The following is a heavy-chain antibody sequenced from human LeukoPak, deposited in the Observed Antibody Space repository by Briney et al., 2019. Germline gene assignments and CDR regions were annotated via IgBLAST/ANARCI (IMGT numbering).Heavy chain of an antibody. D-gene: IGHD2-2*01. J-gene: IGHJ4*02. CDR1: GFTFSSYG. CDR3: AKGHPLSVVVPAAMIDY. Sequence: GGTLRLSCAASGFTFSSYGMHWVRQAPGKGLEWVAVIWYDGSNKYYADCVKGRFTISRDNSKNTLYLQMNSLRAEDTAVYYCAKGHPLSVVVPAAMIDYWGQGTLVTVSS. V-gene: IGHV3-33*06. CDR2: IWYDGSNK.